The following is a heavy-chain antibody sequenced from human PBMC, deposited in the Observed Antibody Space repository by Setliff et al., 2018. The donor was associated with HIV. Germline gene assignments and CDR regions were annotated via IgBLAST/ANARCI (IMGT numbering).Heavy chain of an antibody. V-gene: IGHV4-61*01. CDR1: GGSLRRSSYY. J-gene: IGHJ4*02. CDR3: ARDTSGGY. D-gene: IGHD3-10*01. CDR2: IYYSGVT. Sequence: PSETLSLTCNVSGGSLRRSSYYWAWIRHPPGKFLEWIGYIYYSGVTNYNPSLKIRVTISLDTSKNQFSLKLTSVTAADTAVYYCARDTSGGYWGQGTLVTVSS.